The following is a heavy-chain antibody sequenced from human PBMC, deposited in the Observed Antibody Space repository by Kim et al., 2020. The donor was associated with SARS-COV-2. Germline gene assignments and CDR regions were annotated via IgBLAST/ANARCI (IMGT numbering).Heavy chain of an antibody. CDR2: IWYDGSNK. V-gene: IGHV3-33*06. CDR1: GFTFSSYG. CDR3: AKRYGSGSYYRFGGMDV. J-gene: IGHJ6*02. D-gene: IGHD3-10*01. Sequence: GGSLRLSCAASGFTFSSYGMHWVRQAPGKGLEWVAVIWYDGSNKYYADSVKGRFTISRDNSKNTLYLQMNSLRAEDTAVYYCAKRYGSGSYYRFGGMDVWGQGTTVTVSS.